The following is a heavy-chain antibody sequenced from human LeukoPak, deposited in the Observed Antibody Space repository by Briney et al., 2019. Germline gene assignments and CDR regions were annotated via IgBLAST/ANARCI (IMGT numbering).Heavy chain of an antibody. CDR1: GGSVSSGSYY. J-gene: IGHJ6*04. CDR3: ARGSSSWHYYYYGMDV. Sequence: PSETLSLTCTVSGGSVSSGSYYWSWIRQPPGKGLEWIGYIYYSGSTNYNPSLKSRVTISVDTPKNQFSLKLTSVTAADTAVYYCARGSSSWHYYYYGMDVWGKGTTVTVSS. V-gene: IGHV4-61*01. CDR2: IYYSGST. D-gene: IGHD6-13*01.